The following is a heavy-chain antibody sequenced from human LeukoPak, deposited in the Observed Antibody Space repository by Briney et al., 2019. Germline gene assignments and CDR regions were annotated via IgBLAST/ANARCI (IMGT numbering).Heavy chain of an antibody. CDR3: ARLAAAKVY. J-gene: IGHJ4*02. CDR2: INHSGST. Sequence: SETLSLTCAVYGGSFSGYYWSWIRQPPGKGLEWIGEINHSGSTNYNPSLKSRVTISVDTSKNQFSLKLSSVTAADTAVYYCARLAAAKVYWGQGTLVTVSS. V-gene: IGHV4-34*01. D-gene: IGHD6-13*01. CDR1: GGSFSGYY.